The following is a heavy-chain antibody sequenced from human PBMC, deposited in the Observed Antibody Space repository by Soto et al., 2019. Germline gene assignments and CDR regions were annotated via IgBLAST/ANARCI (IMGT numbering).Heavy chain of an antibody. CDR1: GGSISSGGYY. Sequence: LSLTCTVSGGSISSGGYYWSWVRQAPGKGLEWVAYISSGGSTIHYADSVRGRFTVSRDNARNSLYLQMNTLSVEDTALYYCARDRAAGGYWGQGTLVTVSS. V-gene: IGHV3-11*04. CDR3: ARDRAAGGY. CDR2: ISSGGSTI. D-gene: IGHD6-13*01. J-gene: IGHJ4*02.